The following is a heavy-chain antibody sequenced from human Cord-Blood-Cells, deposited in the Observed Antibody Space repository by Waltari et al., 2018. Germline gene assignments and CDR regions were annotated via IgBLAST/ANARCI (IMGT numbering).Heavy chain of an antibody. D-gene: IGHD3-3*01. CDR1: GYTFTGYY. CDR2: INPNSGGT. CDR3: ARDLPYYDFWSGYYYYGMDV. V-gene: IGHV1-2*04. Sequence: QVQLVQSGAEVKKPGASVKVSCKASGYTFTGYYMHWVRQAPGQGLEWMGWINPNSGGTNYAQKFQGWVSMTSDTSISTAYMELSRMRSDDTAVYYCARDLPYYDFWSGYYYYGMDVWGQGTTVTVSS. J-gene: IGHJ6*02.